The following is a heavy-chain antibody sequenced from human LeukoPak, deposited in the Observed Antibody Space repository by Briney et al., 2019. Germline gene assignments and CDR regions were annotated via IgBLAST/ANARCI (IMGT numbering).Heavy chain of an antibody. Sequence: SETLSLTCAVSGGSISSNNWWRWVRQPPGKGLEWLGEIYHTGSTNDNPSLKSRVTISVDKSNNQFALKLRSVTAADTAVYYCARVDWYEGLDYWGQGALVTVSS. D-gene: IGHD2-21*01. J-gene: IGHJ4*02. CDR1: GGSISSNNW. CDR3: ARVDWYEGLDY. V-gene: IGHV4-4*02. CDR2: IYHTGST.